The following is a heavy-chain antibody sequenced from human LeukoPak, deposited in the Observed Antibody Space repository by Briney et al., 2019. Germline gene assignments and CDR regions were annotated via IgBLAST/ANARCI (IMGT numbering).Heavy chain of an antibody. CDR1: GYTFTSYG. CDR2: ISAYNGNT. J-gene: IGHJ5*02. D-gene: IGHD2-2*01. Sequence: ASVKVSCKASGYTFTSYGISWVRQAPGQGLEWMGWISAYNGNTNYAQKLQGRVTMTTDTSTSTAYMELRSLRSDDTAVYYCARCPDLFVVVPAATRYWFDPWGQGTLVTVSS. V-gene: IGHV1-18*01. CDR3: ARCPDLFVVVPAATRYWFDP.